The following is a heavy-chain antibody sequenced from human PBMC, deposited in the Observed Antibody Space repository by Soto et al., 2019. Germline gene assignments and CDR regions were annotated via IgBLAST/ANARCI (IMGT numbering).Heavy chain of an antibody. Sequence: EVLLLESGGGLAQPGGSLRLSCEASGFTFNNYAMSWVRQAPGKGLEWVSVISGNSIATYYADSVKGRFTISRDNSKNTLYFQMNSLRSDDTAIYYCAKDTAFSFHGSGNWFDSWGQGTLVTVSS. CDR2: ISGNSIAT. D-gene: IGHD3-10*01. CDR1: GFTFNNYA. CDR3: AKDTAFSFHGSGNWFDS. J-gene: IGHJ5*01. V-gene: IGHV3-23*01.